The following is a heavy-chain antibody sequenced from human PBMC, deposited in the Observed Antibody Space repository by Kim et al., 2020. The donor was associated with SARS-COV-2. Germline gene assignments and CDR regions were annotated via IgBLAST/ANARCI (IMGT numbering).Heavy chain of an antibody. Sequence: GGSLRLSCAASGFSFSAYAIHWVRQAPGKGLEWVAVISYDGSNKYYRASVMGRFSISRDNSKNTLYLQMNSLRPDDTAVYHCARGCIVGATEAWCPLDYWGQGTLVTVST. CDR1: GFSFSAYA. CDR3: ARGCIVGATEAWCPLDY. D-gene: IGHD1-26*01. V-gene: IGHV3-30-3*01. J-gene: IGHJ4*02. CDR2: ISYDGSNK.